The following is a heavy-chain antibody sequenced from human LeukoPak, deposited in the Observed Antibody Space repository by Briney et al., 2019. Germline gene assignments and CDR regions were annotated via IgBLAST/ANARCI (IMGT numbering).Heavy chain of an antibody. CDR1: GFTFDDYA. Sequence: GGSLRLSCAASGFTFDDYAMHWVRQAPGKGLEWVSLISWDGGSTYYADSVKGRFTISRDNSKNSLYLQMNSLRAEDTALYYCAKNGRRSSRSYYMDVWGKGTTVTVSS. V-gene: IGHV3-43D*03. J-gene: IGHJ6*03. D-gene: IGHD6-6*01. CDR3: AKNGRRSSRSYYMDV. CDR2: ISWDGGST.